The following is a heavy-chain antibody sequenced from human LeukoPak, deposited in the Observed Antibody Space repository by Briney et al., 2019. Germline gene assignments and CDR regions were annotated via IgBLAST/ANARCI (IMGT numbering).Heavy chain of an antibody. CDR2: INSDGSST. Sequence: GGSLRLSCAASGFTFSSYWMHWVRQAPGKGLVWVSRINSDGSSTSYADSVKGRFTISRDNAKNTLYLQMNSLRAEDTAVYYCARGRITIFGVVTEIFDYWGQGTLVTVSS. CDR3: ARGRITIFGVVTEIFDY. V-gene: IGHV3-74*01. D-gene: IGHD3-3*01. CDR1: GFTFSSYW. J-gene: IGHJ4*02.